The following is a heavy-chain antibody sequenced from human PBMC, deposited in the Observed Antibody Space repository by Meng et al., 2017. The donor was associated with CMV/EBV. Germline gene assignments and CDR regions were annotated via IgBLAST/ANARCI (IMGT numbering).Heavy chain of an antibody. D-gene: IGHD4-17*01. J-gene: IGHJ5*02. CDR1: GYCSGYY. Sequence: GYCSGYYWSWIRQPPGKGLEWIGEINHSGSTNYNPSHKSRVTISIDTSKNQFSLKLSSVTAADTAVYYCARKRQGFRGDYVWNWFDPWGQGTLVTVSS. CDR2: INHSGST. V-gene: IGHV4-34*01. CDR3: ARKRQGFRGDYVWNWFDP.